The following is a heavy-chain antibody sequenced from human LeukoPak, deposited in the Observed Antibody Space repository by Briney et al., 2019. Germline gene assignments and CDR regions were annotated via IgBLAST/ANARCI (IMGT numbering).Heavy chain of an antibody. CDR3: ARGHRYYGMDV. CDR2: INHSGST. Sequence: SETLSLTCAVYGVSFSGYYWSWIRQPPGKGLEWIGEINHSGSTNYNPSLKSRVTISVDTSKNQFSLKLSSVTAADTAVYYCARGHRYYGMDVWGQGTTVTVSS. J-gene: IGHJ6*02. V-gene: IGHV4-34*01. CDR1: GVSFSGYY.